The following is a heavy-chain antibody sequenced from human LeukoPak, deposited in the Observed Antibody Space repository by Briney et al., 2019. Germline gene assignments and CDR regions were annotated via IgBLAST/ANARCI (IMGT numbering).Heavy chain of an antibody. J-gene: IGHJ4*02. Sequence: GGSLRLSCATSGFAFSSNVIHWVRQAPGKGLEWVAVISHDGSNKYYADSVKGRFTISRDNSKDTLYLQMNSLRVEDTAVYYCASVGGYDPLFDYWGQGTLVTVSS. D-gene: IGHD5-12*01. CDR2: ISHDGSNK. CDR1: GFAFSSNV. CDR3: ASVGGYDPLFDY. V-gene: IGHV3-30-3*01.